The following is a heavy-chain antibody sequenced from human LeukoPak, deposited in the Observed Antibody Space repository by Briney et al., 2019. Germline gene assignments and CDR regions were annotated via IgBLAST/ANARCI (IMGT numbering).Heavy chain of an antibody. V-gene: IGHV1-69*05. Sequence: ASVKVSCKASGGTFSSYAISWVRQAPGQGLEWMGGIIPIFGTANYAQKFQGRVTITTDESTSTAYMELSSLRSEDTAVYYCAKHYDILTGSWFDPWGQGTLVTVSS. CDR3: AKHYDILTGSWFDP. CDR2: IIPIFGTA. D-gene: IGHD3-9*01. J-gene: IGHJ5*02. CDR1: GGTFSSYA.